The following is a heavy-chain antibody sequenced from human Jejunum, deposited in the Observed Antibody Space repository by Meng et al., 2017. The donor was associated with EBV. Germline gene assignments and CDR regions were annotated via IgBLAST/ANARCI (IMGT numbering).Heavy chain of an antibody. D-gene: IGHD2-8*02. J-gene: IGHJ4*02. V-gene: IGHV4-34*02. CDR2: VHFSGIT. Sequence: QVQLKQWGAGLLRPTETLSLTCAVYGGSFSGYYWSWVRQPPGRGLEYIGEVHFSGITNYTPSLKSRVTMSVDASKNQFPLRLTSVTAADTAVYYCARRTGDYVVGYWGQGTLVTVSS. CDR3: ARRTGDYVVGY. CDR1: GGSFSGYY.